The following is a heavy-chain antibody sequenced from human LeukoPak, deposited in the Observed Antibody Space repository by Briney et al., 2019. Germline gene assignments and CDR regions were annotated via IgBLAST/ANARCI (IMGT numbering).Heavy chain of an antibody. CDR3: ARDTFTMVRGGENAFDI. CDR2: IYSGGST. J-gene: IGHJ3*02. D-gene: IGHD3-10*01. Sequence: QPGGSLRLSCAASGFTVSSNYMSWVRQAPGKGLEWVSVIYSGGSTYYADSVKGRFTISRDNSKNTLYLQMNSLRAEDTAVYYCARDTFTMVRGGENAFDIWGQGTMVTVSS. V-gene: IGHV3-66*01. CDR1: GFTVSSNY.